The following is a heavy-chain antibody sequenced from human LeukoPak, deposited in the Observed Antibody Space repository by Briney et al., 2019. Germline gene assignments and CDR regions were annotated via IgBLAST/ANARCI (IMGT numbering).Heavy chain of an antibody. CDR1: GGSISSSSYY. J-gene: IGHJ3*02. V-gene: IGHV4-39*01. D-gene: IGHD2-15*01. CDR2: IYYSGST. CDR3: GSCYPAFDI. Sequence: SETLSLTCSVSGGSISSSSYYWGWIRQPPGKGLEWIGSIYYSGSTYYNPSLKSRVTISVDTSKNQFSLKLSSVTAADTAVYYCGSCYPAFDIWGQGTMVTVSS.